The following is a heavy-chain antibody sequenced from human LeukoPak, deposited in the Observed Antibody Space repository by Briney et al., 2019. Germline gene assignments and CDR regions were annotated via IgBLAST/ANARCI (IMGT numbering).Heavy chain of an antibody. J-gene: IGHJ4*02. V-gene: IGHV4-59*01. D-gene: IGHD5-24*01. CDR1: GGSISSSY. CDR2: IYYSGST. CDR3: ARESRDVETEGFDY. Sequence: SETLSLTCTVSGGSISSSYWSWIRQPPGKGLEWIGYIYYSGSTNYNPSLKSRVTISVDTSKNQFSLKLSSVTAADTAVYYCARESRDVETEGFDYWGQGTLVTVSS.